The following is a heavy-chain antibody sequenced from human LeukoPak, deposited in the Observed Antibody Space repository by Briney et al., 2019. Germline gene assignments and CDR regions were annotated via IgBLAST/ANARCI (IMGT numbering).Heavy chain of an antibody. Sequence: GVSLRLSCAASGFTFSGSEMNWVRQAPGKGLEWVSYISASGRTLYYADSVKGRFTISRDNAKNSLYLEMNSLRAEDTAVYYCARESGGIDSSGYYYYYYMDVWGKGTTVTVSS. CDR1: GFTFSGSE. D-gene: IGHD3-22*01. CDR3: ARESGGIDSSGYYYYYYMDV. V-gene: IGHV3-48*03. J-gene: IGHJ6*03. CDR2: ISASGRTL.